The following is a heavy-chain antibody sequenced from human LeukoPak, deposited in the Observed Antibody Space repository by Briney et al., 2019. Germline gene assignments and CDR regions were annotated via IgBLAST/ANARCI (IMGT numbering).Heavy chain of an antibody. V-gene: IGHV3-23*01. J-gene: IGHJ4*02. CDR3: AKDRKGGGIVVVLDY. CDR1: GFTFSSYA. CDR2: ISGSGGST. Sequence: GWSLRLSCAASGFTFSSYAMSWVRQAPGKGLEWVSAISGSGGSTYYADSVKGRFTISRDNSKNTLYLQMNSLRAEDTAVYYCAKDRKGGGIVVVLDYWGQGTLVTVSS. D-gene: IGHD3-22*01.